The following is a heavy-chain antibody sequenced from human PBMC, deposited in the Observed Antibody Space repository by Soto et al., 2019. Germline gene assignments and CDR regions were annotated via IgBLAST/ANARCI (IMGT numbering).Heavy chain of an antibody. CDR2: INHSGST. J-gene: IGHJ4*02. CDR1: GGSFSGYS. Sequence: QVQLQQWGAGLLKPSETLSLTCAVYGGSFSGYSWTWIRQPPGTGLEWIGEINHSGSTNYNPSLKSQVTISVDTSKNQFSLTMTSVTAAAPAVYYCARDKITGLFDYWGQGTLVTVSS. CDR3: ARDKITGLFDY. V-gene: IGHV4-34*01. D-gene: IGHD2-8*02.